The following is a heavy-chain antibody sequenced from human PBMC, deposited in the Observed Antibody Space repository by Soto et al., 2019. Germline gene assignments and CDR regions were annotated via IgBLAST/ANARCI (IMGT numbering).Heavy chain of an antibody. Sequence: ASVKVSCKASGYTFTSYAMHWVRQAPGQRLEWMGWINAGNGNTKYSQKFQGRVTITRDTSASTAYMELSSLRSEDTAVYYCARDMWYCSSTSCFRWFDPWGQGTLVTVSS. D-gene: IGHD2-2*01. J-gene: IGHJ5*02. CDR3: ARDMWYCSSTSCFRWFDP. CDR2: INAGNGNT. V-gene: IGHV1-3*01. CDR1: GYTFTSYA.